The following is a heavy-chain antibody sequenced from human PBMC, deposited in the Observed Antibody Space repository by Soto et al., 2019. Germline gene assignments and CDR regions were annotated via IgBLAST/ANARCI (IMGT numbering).Heavy chain of an antibody. V-gene: IGHV1-46*01. CDR1: GYTFTNYY. J-gene: IGHJ4*02. CDR2: INPSGDAT. CDR3: AGDFGSLGATIDY. D-gene: IGHD1-26*01. Sequence: ASVKVSCKASGYTFTNYYIHWVRQAPGQGLEWMGMINPSGDATSYAKKFQASFTMTADTSTNTIYMELPRLRSEDTAVYYCAGDFGSLGATIDYWGQGTLGTVSS.